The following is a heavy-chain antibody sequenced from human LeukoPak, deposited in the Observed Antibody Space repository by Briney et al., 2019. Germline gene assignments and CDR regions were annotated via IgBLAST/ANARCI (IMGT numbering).Heavy chain of an antibody. D-gene: IGHD1-26*01. V-gene: IGHV1-18*01. CDR1: GYTFSNYG. J-gene: IGHJ3*02. CDR2: SSDYNDGP. Sequence: ASVKVSCKASGYTFSNYGISWVRQAPGQGLEWMGWSSDYNDGPNYAQNLEGRVTMTMDTSTTTAYMELRSLRSDDTAVYYCAIDDTISRWELLNRHHPFDIWAQGTMVTVSS. CDR3: AIDDTISRWELLNRHHPFDI.